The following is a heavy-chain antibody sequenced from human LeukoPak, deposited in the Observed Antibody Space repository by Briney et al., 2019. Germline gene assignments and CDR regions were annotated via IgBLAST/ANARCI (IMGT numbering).Heavy chain of an antibody. Sequence: SVKVSCKASVYTFTSYAISWVRQAPGQGLEWMGGIIPIFGTANYAQKFQGRVTITADESTSTAYMELSSLRSEDTAVYYCARVGLSDFWSGYYDAFDIWGQGTMVTVSS. CDR1: VYTFTSYA. J-gene: IGHJ3*02. D-gene: IGHD3-3*01. V-gene: IGHV1-69*13. CDR2: IIPIFGTA. CDR3: ARVGLSDFWSGYYDAFDI.